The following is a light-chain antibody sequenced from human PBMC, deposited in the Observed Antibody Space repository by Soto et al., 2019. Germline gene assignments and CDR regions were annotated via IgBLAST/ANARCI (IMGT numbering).Light chain of an antibody. J-gene: IGLJ2*01. CDR2: NDN. CDR3: AAWDDSLNGYVV. Sequence: QSVLTQPPSASGTPGQRVTISCSGSSSNIGSNTVNWYQQITGTAPKLLIYNDNQRPSGVPDRFSGSKSGTSGSLAISGLQSEDEADYYCAAWDDSLNGYVVFGGGTQLTVL. V-gene: IGLV1-44*01. CDR1: SSNIGSNT.